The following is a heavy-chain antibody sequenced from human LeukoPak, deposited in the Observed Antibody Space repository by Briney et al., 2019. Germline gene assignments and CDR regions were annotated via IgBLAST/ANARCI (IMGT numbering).Heavy chain of an antibody. CDR1: GGTFSSYA. D-gene: IGHD1-1*01. V-gene: IGHV1-69*13. CDR2: IIPIFGTP. J-gene: IGHJ4*02. CDR3: ARVGVQLERRRYFDY. Sequence: SVKVSFTASGGTFSSYAISWVRQAPGQGLEWMGGIIPIFGTPNYAQNFQGRVTITADESTTTAYMELSSLRSEDTAVYYCARVGVQLERRRYFDYWGQGTLVTVSS.